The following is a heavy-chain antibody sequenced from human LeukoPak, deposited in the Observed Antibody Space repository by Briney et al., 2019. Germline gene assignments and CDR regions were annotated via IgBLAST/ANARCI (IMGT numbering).Heavy chain of an antibody. CDR2: IYHSGTT. J-gene: IGHJ6*03. Sequence: SETLSLTCTVSGYSISSGYSWGWIRQPPGKGLEWIAIIYHSGTTYYNPSLKSRVTISVDTSKNQFSLKLSSVTAADTAVYYCAREGSSWYDYYYYYMDVWGKGTTVTVSS. V-gene: IGHV4-38-2*02. D-gene: IGHD6-13*01. CDR1: GYSISSGYS. CDR3: AREGSSWYDYYYYYMDV.